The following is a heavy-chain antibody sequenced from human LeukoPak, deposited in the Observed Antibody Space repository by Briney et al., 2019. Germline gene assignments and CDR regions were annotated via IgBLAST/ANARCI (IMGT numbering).Heavy chain of an antibody. CDR1: GGSISSGDYY. V-gene: IGHV4-61*08. J-gene: IGHJ4*02. CDR3: ARMVDRDFDY. Sequence: SETLSLTCTVSGGSISSGDYYWSWIRQPPGKGLEWIGYIYYSGSTNYNPSLKSRVTISVDTSKNQFSLKLSSVTAADTAVYYCARMVDRDFDYWGQGTLVTVSS. CDR2: IYYSGST. D-gene: IGHD2-15*01.